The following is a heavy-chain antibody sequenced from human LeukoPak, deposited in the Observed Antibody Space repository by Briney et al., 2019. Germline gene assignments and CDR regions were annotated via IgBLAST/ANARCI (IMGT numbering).Heavy chain of an antibody. CDR3: ARDDYDYVWGSHFYFDY. Sequence: SVKVSYKASGGTFSSYAISWVRQAPGQGLEWMGRIIPIFGTANYAQKFQGRVTITTDESTSTAYMELSSLRSEDTAVYYCARDDYDYVWGSHFYFDYWGQGTLVTVSS. V-gene: IGHV1-69*05. D-gene: IGHD3-16*01. J-gene: IGHJ4*02. CDR1: GGTFSSYA. CDR2: IIPIFGTA.